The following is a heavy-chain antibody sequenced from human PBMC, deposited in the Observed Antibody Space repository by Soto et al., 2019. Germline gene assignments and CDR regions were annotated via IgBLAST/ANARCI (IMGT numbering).Heavy chain of an antibody. V-gene: IGHV1-69*06. Sequence: QVHLVQSGGEVKKPGASVKVSCKASGGTFSSYAISWVRQAPGQGLEWMGGIIPIFGTANYAQKFQGRVTITADKSTSTAYMELSSLRSEDTAVYYCARVGSLWWSAPLDYWGQGTLVTVSS. CDR2: IIPIFGTA. J-gene: IGHJ4*02. D-gene: IGHD2-21*01. CDR3: ARVGSLWWSAPLDY. CDR1: GGTFSSYA.